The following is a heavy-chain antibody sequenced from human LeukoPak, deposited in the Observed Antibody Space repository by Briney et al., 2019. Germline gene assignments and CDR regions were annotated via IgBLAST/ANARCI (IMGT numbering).Heavy chain of an antibody. D-gene: IGHD3-22*01. CDR1: GGSFSGYY. V-gene: IGHV4-34*01. CDR2: INHSGST. Sequence: TASETLSLTCAVYGGSFSGYYWSWIRQPPGKGLEWIGEINHSGSTNYNPSLKSRVTISVDTSKNQFSLKLSSVTAADTAVYYCARWRPGAFVYYDSSGTRAYLDYWGQGTLVTVSS. CDR3: ARWRPGAFVYYDSSGTRAYLDY. J-gene: IGHJ4*02.